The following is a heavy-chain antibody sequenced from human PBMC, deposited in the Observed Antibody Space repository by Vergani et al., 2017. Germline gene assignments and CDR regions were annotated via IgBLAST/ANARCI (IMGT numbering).Heavy chain of an antibody. CDR2: IRYDGSNK. CDR3: AKDLGVSGWYFSVHYYYGMDV. CDR1: GFTFSSYG. J-gene: IGHJ6*02. Sequence: QVQLVESGGGVVQPGGSLRLSCAASGFTFSSYGMHWVRQAPGKGLEWVAFIRYDGSNKYYADSVKGRFTISRDNSKNTLYLQMNSLRAEDTAVYYCAKDLGVSGWYFSVHYYYGMDVWGQGTTVTVSS. V-gene: IGHV3-30*02. D-gene: IGHD6-19*01.